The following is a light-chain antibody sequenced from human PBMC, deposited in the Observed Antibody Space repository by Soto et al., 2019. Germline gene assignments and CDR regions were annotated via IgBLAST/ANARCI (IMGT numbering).Light chain of an antibody. J-gene: IGKJ1*01. V-gene: IGKV3-20*01. Sequence: DIELTQSPGTRSLSPGERVTLSSRGSQNVRSSFVAWYQQTPGQAPRLLIYGASTRATGIPDRFSGSGSGTDFTLTISSLEPEDLAVYYCQHYGRSSWTFGQGTKVEIK. CDR2: GAS. CDR1: QNVRSSF. CDR3: QHYGRSSWT.